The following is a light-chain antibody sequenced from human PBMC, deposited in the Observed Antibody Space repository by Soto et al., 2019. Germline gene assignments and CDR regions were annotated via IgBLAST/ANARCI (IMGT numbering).Light chain of an antibody. Sequence: IQLTQSPSSLPASVGDRVTITCRASQGIRSYLAWYQQKPRKAPTLLIYAASTLQSGVPSRFSGSRSATDFALSISSLQPDDFATYDCQQLNSYPPTFGQGTKVEI. CDR1: QGIRSY. CDR3: QQLNSYPPT. CDR2: AAS. J-gene: IGKJ1*01. V-gene: IGKV1-9*01.